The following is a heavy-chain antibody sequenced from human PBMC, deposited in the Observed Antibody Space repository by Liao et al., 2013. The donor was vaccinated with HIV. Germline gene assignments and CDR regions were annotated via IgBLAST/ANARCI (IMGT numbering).Heavy chain of an antibody. J-gene: IGHJ6*03. V-gene: IGHV4-34*01. CDR3: ARDWGTGNYYYYYMDV. CDR2: INHSGST. Sequence: QVQLQQWGAGLLNPSETLALSCAVYGGSFSDYYWNWIRQPPGKGLEWIGEINHSGSTNYNPSLKSRVTISVDTSKNQFSLKLSSVTAADTAVYYCARDWGTGNYYYYYMDVWGKGTTVTVSS. D-gene: IGHD1-1*01. CDR1: GGSFSDYY.